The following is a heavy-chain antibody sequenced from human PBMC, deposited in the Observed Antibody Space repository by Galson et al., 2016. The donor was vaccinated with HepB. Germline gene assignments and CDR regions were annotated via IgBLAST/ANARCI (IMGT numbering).Heavy chain of an antibody. D-gene: IGHD1-26*01. CDR3: VQGSTAPAV. V-gene: IGHV3-23*01. CDR2: ILDNGETT. J-gene: IGHJ6*04. Sequence: SLRLSCAASGFTFRAYAMTWVRQAPGQGLEWVSGILDNGETTYYTDSVKGRFTISRDNSKNTMSLQMNSLRVDDTAVYYCVQGSTAPAVWGKGTTVTVSS. CDR1: GFTFRAYA.